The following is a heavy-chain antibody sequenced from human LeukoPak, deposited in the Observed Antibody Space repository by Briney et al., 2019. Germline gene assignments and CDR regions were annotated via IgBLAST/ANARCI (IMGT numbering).Heavy chain of an antibody. J-gene: IGHJ4*02. CDR3: ARGAGYNYPYYFDY. D-gene: IGHD5-24*01. V-gene: IGHV3-23*01. Sequence: GGSLRLSCAASGFTFSSYAMSWVRQAPGKGLEWVSGTSGSGDNTYYADSVKGRFTISRDNSKNTLYVQVNSLGTEDTAVYYCARGAGYNYPYYFDYWGQGTLVTVSS. CDR2: TSGSGDNT. CDR1: GFTFSSYA.